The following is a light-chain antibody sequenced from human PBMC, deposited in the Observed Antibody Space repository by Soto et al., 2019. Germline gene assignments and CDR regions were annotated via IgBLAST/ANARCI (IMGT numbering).Light chain of an antibody. Sequence: EIVLTQSPASLSLSPGERATLSCRASQSVSSNLAWYQQKPGQAPRLLISDASNRATGIPARFSGSGSGTDFTLTISGLEPEDFVVYYCKQSSNSITFGQGTRLEIK. J-gene: IGKJ5*01. CDR1: QSVSSN. CDR2: DAS. V-gene: IGKV3-11*01. CDR3: KQSSNSIT.